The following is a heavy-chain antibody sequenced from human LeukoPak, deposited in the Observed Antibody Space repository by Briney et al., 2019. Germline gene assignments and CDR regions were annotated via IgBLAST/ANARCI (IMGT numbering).Heavy chain of an antibody. J-gene: IGHJ4*02. D-gene: IGHD3-22*01. CDR1: GGTFSSYA. CDR3: ARDEYYDSSGYYTLDY. V-gene: IGHV1-69*04. CDR2: IIPILGMA. Sequence: GSSVKVSRKASGGTFSSYAISWVRQAPGQGLEWMGRIIPILGMANYAQKFQGRVTITADKSTSTAYMELSSLRSEDTAVYYCARDEYYDSSGYYTLDYWGQGTLVTVSS.